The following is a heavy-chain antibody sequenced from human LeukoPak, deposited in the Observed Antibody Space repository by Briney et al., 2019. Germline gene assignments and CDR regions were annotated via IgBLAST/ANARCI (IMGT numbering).Heavy chain of an antibody. D-gene: IGHD6-6*01. CDR2: IYYSGNT. V-gene: IGHV4-39*07. CDR1: GGSISSSSYY. Sequence: KPSETLSLTCTVSGGSISSSSYYWGWIRQPPGKGLEWIGSIYYSGNTYYNPSLKSRVTISVDTSKNQFSLKLSSVTAADTAVYYCARGGAARLHFQNWGQGTLVTVSS. CDR3: ARGGAARLHFQN. J-gene: IGHJ1*01.